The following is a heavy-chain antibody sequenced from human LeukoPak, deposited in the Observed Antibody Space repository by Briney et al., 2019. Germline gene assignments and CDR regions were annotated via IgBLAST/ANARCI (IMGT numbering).Heavy chain of an antibody. CDR3: ARVLGSMIVP. Sequence: PSVTVSCNASGYTITSYAISWVRQAPGQGLECVCWGSTYNGNTNQAQKRQVRVTMTTDTSTSTAYMELRSLKSDDTAVYYCARVLGSMIVPWGQGTLVTVSS. J-gene: IGHJ5*02. CDR2: GSTYNGNT. D-gene: IGHD3-22*01. CDR1: GYTITSYA. V-gene: IGHV1-18*01.